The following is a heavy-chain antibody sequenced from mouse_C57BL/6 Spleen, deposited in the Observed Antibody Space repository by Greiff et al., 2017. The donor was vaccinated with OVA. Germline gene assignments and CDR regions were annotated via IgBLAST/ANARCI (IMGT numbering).Heavy chain of an antibody. J-gene: IGHJ4*01. Sequence: EVQLVESGGGLVQPKGSLKLSCAASGFSFNTYAMNWVRQAPGTGLEWVARIRSKSNNYATYYADSVKDRFTISRDDSESMLYLQMNNLKTEDTAMYYCVRRFYAMDYWGQGTSVTVSS. CDR1: GFSFNTYA. CDR3: VRRFYAMDY. CDR2: IRSKSNNYAT. V-gene: IGHV10-1*01.